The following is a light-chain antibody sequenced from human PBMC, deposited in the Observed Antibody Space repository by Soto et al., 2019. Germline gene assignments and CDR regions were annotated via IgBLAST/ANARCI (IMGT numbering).Light chain of an antibody. V-gene: IGKV1-6*01. J-gene: IGKJ2*02. CDR2: GAS. CDR1: QDIRED. CDR3: QKDYNSPCT. Sequence: IQMTQSPSSLSASVGDRVTITCRASQDIREDLAWYQQKPGKAPQLLIYGASNLQSGVASRFSGSGSATDFTLTISDLQPEDSAAYYCQKDYNSPCTFGQGTKV.